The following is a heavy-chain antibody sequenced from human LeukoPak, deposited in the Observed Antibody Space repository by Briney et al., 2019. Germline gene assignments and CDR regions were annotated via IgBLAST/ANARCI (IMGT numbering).Heavy chain of an antibody. D-gene: IGHD3-10*01. J-gene: IGHJ4*02. CDR2: ISGSGGST. V-gene: IGHV3-23*01. CDR3: AKDLYVSGSYPGY. Sequence: GGSLRLSCAASGFTFGSYAMSWVRQAPGKGLEWVSTISGSGGSTNYADSVKGRFSISRDNSKNTLNLQMNSLRAEDTAVYYCAKDLYVSGSYPGYWGQGTLVTVSS. CDR1: GFTFGSYA.